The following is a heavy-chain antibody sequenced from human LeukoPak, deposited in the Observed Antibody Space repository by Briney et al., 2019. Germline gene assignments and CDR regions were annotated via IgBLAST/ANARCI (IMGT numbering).Heavy chain of an antibody. V-gene: IGHV3-23*01. CDR3: AKAPPPYCSGGSCFDAFDI. D-gene: IGHD2-15*01. J-gene: IGHJ3*02. CDR2: ISHSGGTT. CDR1: GFTFSSYA. Sequence: GGSLRLSCAASGFTFSSYAMSWVRQAPGKGLEWVSAISHSGGTTYYADSVKGRFTISRDNSKNTLYLQMNSPRAEDTALYYCAKAPPPYCSGGSCFDAFDIWAKGQWSPSLQ.